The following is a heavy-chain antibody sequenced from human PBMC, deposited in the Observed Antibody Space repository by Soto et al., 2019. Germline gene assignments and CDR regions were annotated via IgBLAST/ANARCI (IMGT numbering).Heavy chain of an antibody. D-gene: IGHD5-18*01. J-gene: IGHJ4*02. CDR3: AKDGGYSYGPYDY. V-gene: IGHV3-48*01. Sequence: VSLRLSCAASGFTFGSYRMNWVRQAPGKGLEWVSYISSSSSTIYYADSVEGRFTISRDNAKNSLDLQMNSLRAEDTAVYYCAKDGGYSYGPYDYWGQGTLVTVSS. CDR1: GFTFGSYR. CDR2: ISSSSSTI.